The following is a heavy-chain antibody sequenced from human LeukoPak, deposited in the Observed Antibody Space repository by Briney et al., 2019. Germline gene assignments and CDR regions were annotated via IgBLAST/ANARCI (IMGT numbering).Heavy chain of an antibody. Sequence: SGGSLRLSCAASGFTFSNAWMNWVRQAPGKGLEWVGRTKSKTDGGTTDYAAPVKGRFTISRDDSKNTLYLQMNSLKTEDTAVYYCTTDLIVGATWGQGTLATVSS. D-gene: IGHD1-26*01. V-gene: IGHV3-15*07. CDR2: TKSKTDGGTT. CDR1: GFTFSNAW. CDR3: TTDLIVGAT. J-gene: IGHJ5*02.